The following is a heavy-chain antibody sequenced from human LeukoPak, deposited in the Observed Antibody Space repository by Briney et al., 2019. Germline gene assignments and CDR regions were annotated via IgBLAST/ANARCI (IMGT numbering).Heavy chain of an antibody. CDR3: AKTGADYDAFDY. D-gene: IGHD3-16*01. J-gene: IGHJ4*02. CDR2: ISGSGGST. Sequence: GGSPRLSCAASGFTFSSYAMSWVRQAPGKGLEWVSAISGSGGSTYYADSVKGRFTISRDNSKNTLYLQMNSLRAEDTAVYYCAKTGADYDAFDYWGQGPRSPSPQ. V-gene: IGHV3-23*01. CDR1: GFTFSSYA.